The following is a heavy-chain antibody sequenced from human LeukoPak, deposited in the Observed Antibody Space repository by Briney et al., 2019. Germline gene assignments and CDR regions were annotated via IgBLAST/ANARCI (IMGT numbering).Heavy chain of an antibody. CDR1: GYSFSSNW. Sequence: HGESLKISCKGSGYSFSSNWIGWVRQMPGKGLEWMGITYPGDSDTRYNPSFQDQVTISADKSISTAYLQWSSLKASDTAMYYCARQRFTMRAYAGNWFDPWGQGTLVTVSS. CDR3: ARQRFTMRAYAGNWFDP. J-gene: IGHJ5*02. D-gene: IGHD3-10*01. V-gene: IGHV5-51*01. CDR2: TYPGDSDT.